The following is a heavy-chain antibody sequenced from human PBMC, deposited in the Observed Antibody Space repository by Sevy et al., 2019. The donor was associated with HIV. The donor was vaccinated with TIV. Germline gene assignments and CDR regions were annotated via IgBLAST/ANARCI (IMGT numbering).Heavy chain of an antibody. J-gene: IGHJ6*02. V-gene: IGHV3-30*02. CDR1: GFTFSSYG. Sequence: GGSLRLSCAASGFTFSSYGMHWVRQAPGKGLEWVAFIRYDGSNKYYADSVKGRFTISRDNSKNTLYLQMNSLRAEDTAVYYCAKDRYGSGSYLFYYYYYGMDVWGQGTTVTVSS. CDR2: IRYDGSNK. CDR3: AKDRYGSGSYLFYYYYYGMDV. D-gene: IGHD3-10*01.